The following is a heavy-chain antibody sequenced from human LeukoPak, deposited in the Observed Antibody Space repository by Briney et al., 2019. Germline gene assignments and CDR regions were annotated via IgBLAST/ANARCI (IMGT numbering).Heavy chain of an antibody. D-gene: IGHD4-17*01. Sequence: SETLSLTCAVSGYSISSGYYWGWIRQPPGEGLEWIGSIYHSGSTYYNPSLKSRVTISVDTSKNQFSLKLSSVTAADTAVYYCARDRGHDYGDRPVDYWGQGTLVTVSS. CDR1: GYSISSGYY. V-gene: IGHV4-38-2*02. J-gene: IGHJ4*02. CDR2: IYHSGST. CDR3: ARDRGHDYGDRPVDY.